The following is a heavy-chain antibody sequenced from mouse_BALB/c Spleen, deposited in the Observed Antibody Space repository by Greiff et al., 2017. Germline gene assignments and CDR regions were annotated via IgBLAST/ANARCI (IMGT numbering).Heavy chain of an antibody. Sequence: LEESGPELVKPGASVKMSCKASGYTFTDYVISWVKQRTGQGLEWIGEIYPGSGSTYYNEKFKGKATLTADKSSNTAYMQLSSLTSEDSAVYFCARYYGYGNYYAMDYWGQGTSVTVSS. J-gene: IGHJ4*01. D-gene: IGHD1-2*01. CDR1: GYTFTDYV. CDR3: ARYYGYGNYYAMDY. CDR2: IYPGSGST. V-gene: IGHV1-77*01.